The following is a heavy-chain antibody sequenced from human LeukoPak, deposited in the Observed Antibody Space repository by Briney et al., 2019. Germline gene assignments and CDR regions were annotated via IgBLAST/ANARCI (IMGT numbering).Heavy chain of an antibody. J-gene: IGHJ4*02. CDR2: IYYSGST. CDR3: ASYYDSSGYQPLFDY. Sequence: SETLSLTCTVSGGSISSSSYYWGWIRQPPGKWLEWIGSIYYSGSTYYNPSLKSRVTISVDTSKNQFSLKLSSVTAADTAVYYCASYYDSSGYQPLFDYWGQGTLVTVSS. D-gene: IGHD3-22*01. CDR1: GGSISSSSYY. V-gene: IGHV4-39*01.